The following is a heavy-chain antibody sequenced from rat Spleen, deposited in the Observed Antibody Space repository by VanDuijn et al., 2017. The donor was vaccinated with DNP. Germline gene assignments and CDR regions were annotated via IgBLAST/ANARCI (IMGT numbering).Heavy chain of an antibody. CDR3: AKGPNYGGWSDYFDY. V-gene: IGHV5-17*01. J-gene: IGHJ2*01. CDR1: GLTFSDYA. CDR2: ITNSGGST. D-gene: IGHD1-11*01. Sequence: EVQLVESGGGLVQPGRSLKLSCAASGLTFSDYAMAWVRQAPKKGLEWVATITNSGGSTYYRDSVKGRFTISRDNAKSTLYLQMGKVGSEDTAIYYCAKGPNYGGWSDYFDYWGQGVMVTVSS.